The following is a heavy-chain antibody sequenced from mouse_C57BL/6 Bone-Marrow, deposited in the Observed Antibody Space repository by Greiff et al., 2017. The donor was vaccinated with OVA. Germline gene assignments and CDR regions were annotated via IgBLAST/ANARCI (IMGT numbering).Heavy chain of an antibody. D-gene: IGHD1-1*01. J-gene: IGHJ2*01. V-gene: IGHV1-54*01. CDR3: ARDYGSKGNYYFDY. CDR1: GYAFTNYL. CDR2: INPGSGGT. Sequence: VQLQQSGAELVRPGTSVKVSCKASGYAFTNYLIEWVKQRPGQGLEWIGVINPGSGGTNYNEKFKGKATLTADKSSSTAYMQLISLTSEDSAVYFCARDYGSKGNYYFDYWGQGTTLTVSA.